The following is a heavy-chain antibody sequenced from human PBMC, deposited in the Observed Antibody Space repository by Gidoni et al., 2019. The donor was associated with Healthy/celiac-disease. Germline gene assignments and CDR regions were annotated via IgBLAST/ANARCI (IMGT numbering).Heavy chain of an antibody. CDR2: SSGSGGST. V-gene: IGHV3-23*01. CDR1: GFTFSSYA. CDR3: TKNARLTDAFDI. Sequence: LGLECGCGWLPHHGSLKISCAASGFTFSSYAMSWVRQAPGKGLEWVSASSGSGGSTYYAYSVKGQSTYDRDQSMNTRHVQISSWRGEHNDMYDCTKNARLTDAFDIWGQGTMVTVSS. J-gene: IGHJ3*02.